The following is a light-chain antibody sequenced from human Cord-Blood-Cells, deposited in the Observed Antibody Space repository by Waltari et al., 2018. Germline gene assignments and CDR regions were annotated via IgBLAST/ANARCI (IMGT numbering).Light chain of an antibody. CDR2: AAS. J-gene: IGKJ1*01. V-gene: IGKV1-39*01. Sequence: DIQMTQSPSSLSASVGDRVTITCRANQSISSYLNWYQQKPGKAPKLLIYAASSLQSGVPSRFSGSGYGTDFTLTISSLQPEDFATYYCQQSYSTPTFGQGTKVEIK. CDR1: QSISSY. CDR3: QQSYSTPT.